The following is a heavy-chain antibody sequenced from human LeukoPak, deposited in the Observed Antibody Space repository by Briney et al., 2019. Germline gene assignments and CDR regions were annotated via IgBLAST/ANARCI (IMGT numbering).Heavy chain of an antibody. D-gene: IGHD2-15*01. CDR2: ISGDGGTT. J-gene: IGHJ4*02. V-gene: IGHV3-43*02. Sequence: QTGGSLRFSCAASGFTFGDYALHWVRQAPGKGLEWVSLISGDGGTTYYEDSVKGRFTISRASSKNSLYLQMNSLRTEDTALYYCAKVLRGYCSGGSCYGYDFDYWGQGTLVTVCS. CDR1: GFTFGDYA. CDR3: AKVLRGYCSGGSCYGYDFDY.